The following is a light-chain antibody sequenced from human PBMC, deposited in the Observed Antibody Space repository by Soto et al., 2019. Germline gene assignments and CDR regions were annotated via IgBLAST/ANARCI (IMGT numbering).Light chain of an antibody. CDR2: GAS. V-gene: IGKV3-20*01. CDR1: QSVSSSY. Sequence: ILLTQSPCTLALSPGEGATLSCGASQSVSSSYLAWYQQKPGQAPRVLIYGASSRATGIPDRFSGSESGTDFTLTISRLEPEECEVDYCQQYNNWPITFGQGTRLEIK. CDR3: QQYNNWPIT. J-gene: IGKJ5*01.